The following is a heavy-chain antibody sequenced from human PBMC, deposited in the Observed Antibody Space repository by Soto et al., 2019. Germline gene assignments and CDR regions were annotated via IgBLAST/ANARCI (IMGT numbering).Heavy chain of an antibody. CDR3: ARDFVVGGPTINYYYGMDV. J-gene: IGHJ6*02. CDR1: GYNFTSYW. D-gene: IGHD1-26*01. CDR2: IYPGDSDT. Sequence: GESLKISCEASGYNFTSYWIGWVRQMPGKGLEWMGIIYPGDSDTRYSPSFQGQVTISADKSINTAYLQLSSLKASDTAIYYCARDFVVGGPTINYYYGMDVWGQGTTVTVSS. V-gene: IGHV5-51*01.